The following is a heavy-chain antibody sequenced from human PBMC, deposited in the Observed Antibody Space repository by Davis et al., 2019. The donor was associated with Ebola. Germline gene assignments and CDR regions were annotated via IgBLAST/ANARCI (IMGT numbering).Heavy chain of an antibody. V-gene: IGHV4-59*01. CDR1: GGSISSYY. D-gene: IGHD2-2*01. J-gene: IGHJ5*02. CDR3: AREGLGYCSSTSCSPNWFDP. CDR2: IYYSGST. Sequence: PSETLSLTCTVSGGSISSYYWSWIRQPPGKGLEWIGYIYYSGSTNYNPSLKSRVTISVDTSKNQFSLKLSSVTAADTAVYYCAREGLGYCSSTSCSPNWFDPWGQGTLVTVSS.